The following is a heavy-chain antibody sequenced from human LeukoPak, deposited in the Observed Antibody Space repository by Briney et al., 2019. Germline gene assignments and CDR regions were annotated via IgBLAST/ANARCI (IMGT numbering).Heavy chain of an antibody. CDR3: ARTFYYGSGSFWFDP. D-gene: IGHD3-10*01. CDR1: GFTVSSNY. J-gene: IGHJ5*02. CDR2: SYSGGSR. Sequence: PGGSLRLSCAASGFTVSSNYMSWVRQAPGKGLEWVSVSYSGGSRYYADSVKGRFTISRDNSKNPLYLQMNSLRAEDTAVYYCARTFYYGSGSFWFDPWGQGTLVTVSS. V-gene: IGHV3-66*01.